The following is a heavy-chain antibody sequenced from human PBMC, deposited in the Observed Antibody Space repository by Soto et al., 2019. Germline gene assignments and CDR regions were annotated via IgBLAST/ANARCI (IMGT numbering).Heavy chain of an antibody. Sequence: QVQLQESGPGLVKPAETLSLTCSVSGASVTSGLYYWTWIRQPPGRGLEWMGFIYDGGGSNYSPSLRGRVNMSVDSSKNQFSLNLTSVTAADTAVYYCARADGREFDYDDVWGTRGDWFDPWGQGTLVTVSS. J-gene: IGHJ5*02. D-gene: IGHD3-16*01. CDR3: ARADGREFDYDDVWGTRGDWFDP. CDR1: GASVTSGLYY. V-gene: IGHV4-61*01. CDR2: IYDGGGS.